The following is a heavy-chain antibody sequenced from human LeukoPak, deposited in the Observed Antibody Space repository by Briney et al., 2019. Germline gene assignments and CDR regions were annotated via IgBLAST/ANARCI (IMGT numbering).Heavy chain of an antibody. V-gene: IGHV4-34*01. D-gene: IGHD4-17*01. CDR1: GGSFSGYY. CDR3: ARGVRYGDYAY. CDR2: INHSGST. Sequence: SETLSLTCAVYGGSFSGYYWSWIRQPPGKGLEWIGEINHSGSTNYNPSLKGRVTISVDTSKNQFSLKLSSVTAADTAVYYCARGVRYGDYAYWGQGTLVTVSS. J-gene: IGHJ4*02.